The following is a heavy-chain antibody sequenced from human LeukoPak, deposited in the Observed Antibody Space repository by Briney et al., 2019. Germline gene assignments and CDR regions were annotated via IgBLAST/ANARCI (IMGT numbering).Heavy chain of an antibody. V-gene: IGHV3-11*04. CDR3: ARDTYYDFWSGSWFYFDY. Sequence: GGSLRLSCAASGFTFSDYYMSWIRQAPGKGLEWVSYISSSGSTIYYADSVKGRFTISRDNAKNSLYLQMNSLRAEDTAVYYCARDTYYDFWSGSWFYFDYWGQGTLVTVSS. D-gene: IGHD3-3*01. CDR1: GFTFSDYY. CDR2: ISSSGSTI. J-gene: IGHJ4*02.